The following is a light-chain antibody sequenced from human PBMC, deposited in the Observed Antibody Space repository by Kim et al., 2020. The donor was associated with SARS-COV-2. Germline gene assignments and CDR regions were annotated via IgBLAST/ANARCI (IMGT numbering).Light chain of an antibody. CDR1: SLRSYY. V-gene: IGLV3-19*01. Sequence: SSELTQDPAVSVTLGQTVRITCQGDSLRSYYATWYQQKPRQAPVLVIYGRINRPSGIPDRFSGSSSGNTASLTISGTQAEDEADFYCQSRDSGGNVVFGG. CDR2: GRI. J-gene: IGLJ2*01. CDR3: QSRDSGGNVV.